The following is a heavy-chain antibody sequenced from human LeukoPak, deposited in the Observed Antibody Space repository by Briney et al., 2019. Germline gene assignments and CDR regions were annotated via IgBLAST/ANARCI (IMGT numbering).Heavy chain of an antibody. D-gene: IGHD3-22*01. CDR1: GLNFSRYW. CDR2: ISGSGGST. V-gene: IGHV3-23*01. Sequence: GGSLRLSCAASGLNFSRYWMSWVRQAPGKGLEWVSAISGSGGSTYYADSVKGRFTISRDNSKNTLYLQMNSLRAEDTAVYYCAKGSSVYYDSSGYYRAWGQGTLVTVSS. CDR3: AKGSSVYYDSSGYYRA. J-gene: IGHJ5*02.